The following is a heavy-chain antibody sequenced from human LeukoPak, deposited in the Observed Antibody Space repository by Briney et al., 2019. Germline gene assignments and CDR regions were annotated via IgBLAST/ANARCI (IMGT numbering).Heavy chain of an antibody. D-gene: IGHD3-16*01. CDR1: GDSVSSNSAT. J-gene: IGHJ4*02. CDR2: TYYRSKWYN. CDR3: AREGSDGYLFDY. V-gene: IGHV6-1*01. Sequence: SQTLSLTCAISGDSVSSNSATWDWIRQSPSRGLEWLGRTYYRSKWYNDYAVSVKSRVTINPNTSKNQFSLQLNSVTPEDTAVYYCAREGSDGYLFDYWGQGSLVIVSS.